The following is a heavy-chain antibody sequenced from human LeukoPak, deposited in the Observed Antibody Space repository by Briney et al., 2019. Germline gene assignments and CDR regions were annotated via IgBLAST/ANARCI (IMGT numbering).Heavy chain of an antibody. J-gene: IGHJ4*02. Sequence: GGSLRLSCAASGFTFSSYAMSWVRQAPGKGLEWVSTLSGSGRSTYYADSVKGRFTISRDNSKNTLYLQMNSLRAEDTAVYYCARGGYCSSTSCYDYWGQGTLVTVSS. CDR2: LSGSGRST. V-gene: IGHV3-23*01. CDR3: ARGGYCSSTSCYDY. CDR1: GFTFSSYA. D-gene: IGHD2-2*01.